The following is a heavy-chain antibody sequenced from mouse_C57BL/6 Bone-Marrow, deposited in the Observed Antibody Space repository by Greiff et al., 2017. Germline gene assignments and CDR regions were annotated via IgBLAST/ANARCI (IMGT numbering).Heavy chain of an antibody. J-gene: IGHJ4*01. CDR3: ARSGGSQTPYAMGY. CDR2: ISYSSST. Sequence: EVQRVESGPGLAKPSQTLSLTCSVTGYSITSDYWNWIRKFPGNKLEYMGYISYSSSTYYNPSLKSRIAITRDTSKNQYYLQLNSVTTEDTATYYGARSGGSQTPYAMGYWGQGTSDTVSS. V-gene: IGHV3-8*01. D-gene: IGHD1-1*01. CDR1: GYSITSDY.